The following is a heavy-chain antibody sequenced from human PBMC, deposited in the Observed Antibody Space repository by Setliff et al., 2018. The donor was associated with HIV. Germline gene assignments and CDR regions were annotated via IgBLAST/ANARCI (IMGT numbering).Heavy chain of an antibody. V-gene: IGHV4-61*02. Sequence: SETLSLTCTVSGGSISSGSYYWSWIRQPAGKGLEWIGRTYTSGSTNYNPSLKSRVTISVDTSKNQFSLELSSVTAADTAVYYCARDPWFGELSDAFDIWGQGTMVTVSS. J-gene: IGHJ3*02. D-gene: IGHD3-10*01. CDR1: GGSISSGSYY. CDR3: ARDPWFGELSDAFDI. CDR2: TYTSGST.